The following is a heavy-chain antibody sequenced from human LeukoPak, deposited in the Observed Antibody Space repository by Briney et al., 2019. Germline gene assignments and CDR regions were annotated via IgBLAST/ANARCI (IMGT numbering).Heavy chain of an antibody. CDR1: GYTFTTYG. Sequence: EASVKVSCKSSGYTFTTYGITWVRQAPGRGLEWMGWISAYNGNTNYAQKLQGRVTMTTDTSTSTAYMELRSLRSDDTAVYYCARVLSVSYCDSWGQGTLVTVSS. J-gene: IGHJ4*02. CDR3: ARVLSVSYCDS. V-gene: IGHV1-18*01. D-gene: IGHD2/OR15-2a*01. CDR2: ISAYNGNT.